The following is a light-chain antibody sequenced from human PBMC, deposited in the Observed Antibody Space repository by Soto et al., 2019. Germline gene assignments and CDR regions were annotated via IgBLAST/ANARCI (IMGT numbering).Light chain of an antibody. CDR2: DVS. J-gene: IGKJ1*01. CDR1: HNFDNSY. V-gene: IGKV3D-20*01. Sequence: EIVLTQSPGTLSLSPGERATLSCRASHNFDNSYLAWYQQKPDLTPRVLGYDVSVRAPGIPDRFSGSGSVTDFRLTISRLEPEDFAVYYCQQDAGSPWTFGQGTKVEF. CDR3: QQDAGSPWT.